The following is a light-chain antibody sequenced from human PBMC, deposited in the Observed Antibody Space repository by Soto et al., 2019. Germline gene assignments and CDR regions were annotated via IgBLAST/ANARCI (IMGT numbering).Light chain of an antibody. CDR3: QQSYSTST. CDR1: XSISSX. V-gene: IGKV1-39*01. CDR2: XXS. Sequence: DIQMTQSPSSLSASVGDRVTITCRAXXSISSXLNWYQXKPGKAPKLLIYXXSXLQSGVPSRFSGXGSGXXXXXTXXXXXXXXXXXXYCQQSYSTSTFGQGTRLEIK. J-gene: IGKJ5*01.